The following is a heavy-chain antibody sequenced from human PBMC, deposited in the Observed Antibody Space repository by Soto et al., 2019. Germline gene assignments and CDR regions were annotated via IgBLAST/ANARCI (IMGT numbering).Heavy chain of an antibody. CDR1: GFTFRTFW. D-gene: IGHD2-15*01. V-gene: IGHV3-74*01. J-gene: IGHJ4*02. Sequence: EVQLVESGGGLVQPGGSLRLSCAVSGFTFRTFWMHWVRQTPGKGVVWVSRINGDGSSTDYADSVRGRFTISRDNAGSTLFLQMNSLRAEDTAVYFCARYCSGGSCSHGFDYWGQGSLVTVSS. CDR3: ARYCSGGSCSHGFDY. CDR2: INGDGSST.